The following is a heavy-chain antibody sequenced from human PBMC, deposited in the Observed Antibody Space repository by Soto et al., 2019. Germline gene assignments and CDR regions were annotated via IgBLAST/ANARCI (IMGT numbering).Heavy chain of an antibody. CDR1: GASMSNYY. J-gene: IGHJ4*02. CDR2: VYYSGST. V-gene: IGHV4-59*01. Sequence: NPSETLSLTCTVSGASMSNYYGSWIRQPPGKGLEHIGYVYYSGSTNYNPSLKSRVTISVDTPNNQFSLKLSSVTAADTAIYYCARSGHTFGGVVWGQGILVTVSS. CDR3: ARSGHTFGGVV. D-gene: IGHD3-16*01.